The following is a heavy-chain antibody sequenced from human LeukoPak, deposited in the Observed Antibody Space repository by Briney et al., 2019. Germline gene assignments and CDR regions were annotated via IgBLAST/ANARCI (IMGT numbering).Heavy chain of an antibody. CDR3: ARGYMGTTDY. CDR1: GDSVSSNSAA. V-gene: IGHV6-1*01. D-gene: IGHD1-7*01. J-gene: IGHJ4*02. CDR2: TYYRSKWNK. Sequence: SQTLSLTCAISGDSVSSNSAAWNWIRQSPSRGLEWLGRTYYRSKWNKNYAASVKSRITINPDTSKNQPSLQLNSVTPEDTAVYYCARGYMGTTDYWGQGTLVIVSS.